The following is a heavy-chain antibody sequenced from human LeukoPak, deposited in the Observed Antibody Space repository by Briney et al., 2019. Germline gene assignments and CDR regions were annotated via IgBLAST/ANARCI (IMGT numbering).Heavy chain of an antibody. Sequence: EWFSSIIISISYISYADSVNARFTISRDNAKNSLYLQMNSLRAEDTAVYYCARDRSTGTTDYWGQGTLVTVSS. J-gene: IGHJ4*02. CDR3: ARDRSTGTTDY. V-gene: IGHV3-21*01. CDR2: IIISISYI. D-gene: IGHD1-1*01.